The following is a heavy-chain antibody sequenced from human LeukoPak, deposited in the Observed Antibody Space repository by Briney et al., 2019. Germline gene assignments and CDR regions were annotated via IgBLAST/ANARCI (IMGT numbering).Heavy chain of an antibody. V-gene: IGHV1-2*02. CDR1: GYSFTDYY. J-gene: IGHJ5*02. D-gene: IGHD3-3*01. Sequence: ASVRVSCKTSGYSFTDYYIHWERQAPGQGLEWMGWINTKSGRTSSARKFQGRVTMTRDPSITTVYMDMAWLTSDDTAIYFCARADFIDAGPYLIGPWGQGTLVTVSS. CDR2: INTKSGRT. CDR3: ARADFIDAGPYLIGP.